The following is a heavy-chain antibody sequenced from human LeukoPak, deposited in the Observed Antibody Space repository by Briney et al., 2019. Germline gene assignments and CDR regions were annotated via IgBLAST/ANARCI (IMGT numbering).Heavy chain of an antibody. V-gene: IGHV4-61*02. Sequence: SETLSLTCTVSGGSISSGSYYWSWIRQPAGKGLEWIGRFYTSGSTNYNPSLKSRVTMSVDSSKTQFSLKLSSVTAADTAIYYCARVTGYMTEDYFDYWGQGTLITVSS. CDR2: FYTSGST. CDR1: GGSISSGSYY. J-gene: IGHJ4*02. CDR3: ARVTGYMTEDYFDY. D-gene: IGHD6-13*01.